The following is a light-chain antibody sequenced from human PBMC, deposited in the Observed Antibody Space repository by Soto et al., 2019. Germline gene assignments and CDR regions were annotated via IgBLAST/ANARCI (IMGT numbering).Light chain of an antibody. CDR3: QQSYSTPS. CDR2: AAS. Sequence: DIQMTQSPSSLSASVGDRVTITCRASQSISSYLNWYQQKPGKAPKLLIYAASSLQSGVPSRFRGSESGTDFTLTISSLQPEDFATYYCQQSYSTPSFGQGTKVEIK. J-gene: IGKJ1*01. V-gene: IGKV1-39*01. CDR1: QSISSY.